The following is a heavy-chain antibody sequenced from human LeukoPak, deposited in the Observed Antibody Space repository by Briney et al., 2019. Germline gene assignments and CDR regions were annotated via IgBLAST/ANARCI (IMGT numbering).Heavy chain of an antibody. D-gene: IGHD3-10*01. CDR1: GGSISSSSYY. J-gene: IGHJ6*03. V-gene: IGHV4-39*01. Sequence: PSETLSLTCTVSGGSISSSSYYWGWIRQPPGKGLEWIGSIYYSGTTYYNPSLKSRLTISVDTSKNQFSLSLTSVTAADTAVYYCARLIRGGYYYMDVWGQGTTVTVSS. CDR2: IYYSGTT. CDR3: ARLIRGGYYYMDV.